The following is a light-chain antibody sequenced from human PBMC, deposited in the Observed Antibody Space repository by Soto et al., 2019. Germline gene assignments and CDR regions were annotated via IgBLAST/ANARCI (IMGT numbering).Light chain of an antibody. CDR2: EVT. J-gene: IGLJ1*01. CDR3: CSSAPESTYV. CDR1: DNDIGGYNY. V-gene: IGLV2-14*01. Sequence: QSALTQPASVSGSPGQSITISCSGSDNDIGGYNYVSWYQHHPGKAPKLIIHEVTNRPSGGSTRFSGSKSGNTASLTISGLQAGDEADYFCCSSAPESTYVFGTGTKLTVL.